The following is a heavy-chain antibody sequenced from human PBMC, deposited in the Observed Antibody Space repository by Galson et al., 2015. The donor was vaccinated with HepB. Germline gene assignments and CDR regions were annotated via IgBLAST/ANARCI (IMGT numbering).Heavy chain of an antibody. D-gene: IGHD3-10*01. CDR1: GGTFSSYA. Sequence: SVKVSCKASGGTFSSYAISWVRQAPGQGLEGMGGIIPIFGTANYAQKFQGRVTITADESTSTAYMELSSLRSEDTAVYYSARDGEVTSYYGSGSPSILDYWGQGTLVTVSS. V-gene: IGHV1-69*13. J-gene: IGHJ4*02. CDR3: ARDGEVTSYYGSGSPSILDY. CDR2: IIPIFGTA.